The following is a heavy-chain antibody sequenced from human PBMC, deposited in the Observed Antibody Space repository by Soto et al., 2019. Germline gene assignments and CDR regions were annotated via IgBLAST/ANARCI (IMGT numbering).Heavy chain of an antibody. Sequence: PSETLSLTCTVSRGSISSSNWWNWVRQPPGKGLEWIGEVHHRGSTNYNPSFKSRVTISVDKSKNQFSLKLSSVTAADTDVYHCASRRRIPTTGNSLDPWPEEALVTVSA. V-gene: IGHV4-4*02. D-gene: IGHD2-2*02. CDR1: RGSISSSNW. J-gene: IGHJ5*02. CDR3: ASRRRIPTTGNSLDP. CDR2: VHHRGST.